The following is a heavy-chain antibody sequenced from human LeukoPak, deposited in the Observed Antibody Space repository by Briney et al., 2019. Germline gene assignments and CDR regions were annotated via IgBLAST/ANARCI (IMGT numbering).Heavy chain of an antibody. V-gene: IGHV3-23*01. J-gene: IGHJ5*02. CDR1: GFTFSSYG. D-gene: IGHD2-15*01. CDR3: ARSPLLGYCSAGSCNWFDP. CDR2: ISGSGGST. Sequence: GGTLRLSCAASGFTFSSYGMSWVRQAPGKGLEWVSAISGSGGSTYYADSVKGRFTISRDNSKNTLYLQMNSLRAEDTAVYYCARSPLLGYCSAGSCNWFDPWGQGTLVTVSS.